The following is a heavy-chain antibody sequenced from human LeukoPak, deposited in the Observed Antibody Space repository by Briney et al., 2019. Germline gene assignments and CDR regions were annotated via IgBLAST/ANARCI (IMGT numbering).Heavy chain of an antibody. V-gene: IGHV4-39*01. CDR2: IFFSGST. CDR3: ASRKAGRTVSDK. Sequence: SETLSLTCTASGGTINSSTLHWGWIRQPPGKGLEWIGSIFFSGSTYYNPSLKTRVTISVDTSKNQFSLRLTSVTDADTAVYYVASRKAGRTVSDKWGQGTLVTVSS. CDR1: GGTINSSTLH. J-gene: IGHJ4*02. D-gene: IGHD2-8*02.